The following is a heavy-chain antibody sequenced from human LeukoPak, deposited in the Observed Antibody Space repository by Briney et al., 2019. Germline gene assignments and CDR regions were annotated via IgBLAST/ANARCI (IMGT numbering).Heavy chain of an antibody. V-gene: IGHV1-8*01. CDR2: MNPNSGNT. CDR3: ARGPKTSDGGNSGSVCFDP. J-gene: IGHJ5*02. D-gene: IGHD4-23*01. Sequence: ASVKVSCKASGYTFTTYDINWVRQATGQGLEWMGWMNPNSGNTGYAQNFQVRVTMTRNTSISTAYMELRSLRSEDTAVYYCARGPKTSDGGNSGSVCFDPGGQGTVVTVFS. CDR1: GYTFTTYD.